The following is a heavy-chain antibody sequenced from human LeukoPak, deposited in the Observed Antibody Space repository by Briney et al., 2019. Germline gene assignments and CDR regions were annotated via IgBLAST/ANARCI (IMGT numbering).Heavy chain of an antibody. Sequence: GGSLRLSCAASGFTFSSYAMSWVRQAPGKGLEWVSAISGSGGSTYYADSVKGRFTITRDNSKNTLYLQMNSLRAEDTAVYYCAKVAMIVVVILPFDYWGQGTLVTVSS. CDR3: AKVAMIVVVILPFDY. CDR2: ISGSGGST. D-gene: IGHD3-22*01. J-gene: IGHJ4*02. CDR1: GFTFSSYA. V-gene: IGHV3-23*01.